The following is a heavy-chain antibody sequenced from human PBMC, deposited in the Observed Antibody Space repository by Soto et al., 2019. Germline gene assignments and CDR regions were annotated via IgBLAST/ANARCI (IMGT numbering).Heavy chain of an antibody. J-gene: IGHJ5*02. D-gene: IGHD2-21*02. Sequence: QVQLVQSGAEVKKPGASVKVSCKASGYTFTSYYMNWVRQAPGQGLEWLGIINPSGGYTTYAQRFLGRVTMTRDTSTSTVHMELGSLTSEDTAVYYCARGGGIVVVAAPYDRWGQGTLVTVSS. CDR2: INPSGGYT. CDR3: ARGGGIVVVAAPYDR. V-gene: IGHV1-46*01. CDR1: GYTFTSYY.